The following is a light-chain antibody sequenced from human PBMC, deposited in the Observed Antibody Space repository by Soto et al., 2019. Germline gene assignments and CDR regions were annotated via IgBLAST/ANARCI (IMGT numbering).Light chain of an antibody. CDR2: GSS. CDR3: HQYGSSPPYT. V-gene: IGKV3-20*01. CDR1: QSVSNKY. Sequence: EVVLTQSPGTLSLSPGERATLSCRASQSVSNKYLAWYQQKPGQAPRLLIFGSSDRATGIPDRFSGSGSGTDFNLTIIRLVPEYFAVYYCHQYGSSPPYTFGQGTKLAIK. J-gene: IGKJ2*01.